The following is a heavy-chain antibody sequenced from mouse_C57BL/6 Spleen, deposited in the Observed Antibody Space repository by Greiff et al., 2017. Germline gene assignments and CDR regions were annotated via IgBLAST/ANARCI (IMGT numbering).Heavy chain of an antibody. CDR3: ARAYCYGWGFDY. CDR1: GYTFTDYY. D-gene: IGHD1-2*01. Sequence: VQLQQSGPELAKPGASVKISCKASGYTFTDYYMNWVKQSHGKSLEWIGDINPNNGGTSYNQKFKGKATMTVDKSSSTAYMELRSLTSEDSVVYYCARAYCYGWGFDYWGQGTTLTVSA. CDR2: INPNNGGT. V-gene: IGHV1-26*01. J-gene: IGHJ2*01.